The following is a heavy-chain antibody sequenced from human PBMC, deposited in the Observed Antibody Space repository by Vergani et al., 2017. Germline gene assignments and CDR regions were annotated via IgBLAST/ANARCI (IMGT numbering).Heavy chain of an antibody. CDR1: GGSFSGYY. CDR3: ARVIRGRQDY. J-gene: IGHJ4*02. CDR2: INHSRST. Sequence: QVQLQQWGAGLLKPSETLSLTCAVYGGSFSGYYWSWIPQPPGKGLEWIGEINHSRSTNYNPSLKSRVTISVDTSKNQFSLKLSSVTAADTAVYYCARVIRGRQDYWGQGTLVTVSS. V-gene: IGHV4-34*01.